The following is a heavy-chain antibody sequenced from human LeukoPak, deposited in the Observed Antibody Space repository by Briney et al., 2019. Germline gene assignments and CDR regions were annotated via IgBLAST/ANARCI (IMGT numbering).Heavy chain of an antibody. CDR3: AKMPTGTTKRGYYYYYMDV. CDR1: GFTFSSYG. V-gene: IGHV3-30*02. Sequence: GGSLRLSCAASGFTFSSYGMHWVRQAPGKGLEWVAFIRYDGSNKYYADSVKGRLTISRDNSKNTLYLQMNSLRAEDTAVYYCAKMPTGTTKRGYYYYYMDVWGKGTTVTVSS. J-gene: IGHJ6*03. D-gene: IGHD1-1*01. CDR2: IRYDGSNK.